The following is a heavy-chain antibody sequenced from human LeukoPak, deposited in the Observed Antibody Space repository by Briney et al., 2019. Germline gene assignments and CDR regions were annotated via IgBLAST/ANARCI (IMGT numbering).Heavy chain of an antibody. CDR2: IYTSGST. V-gene: IGHV4-61*02. CDR3: AREGADYVWGSFRSQYYFDY. CDR1: GVSISSGSYY. D-gene: IGHD3-16*02. J-gene: IGHJ4*02. Sequence: SQTLSLTCTVSGVSISSGSYYWSWIRQPGGKGLEWIGRIYTSGSTNYNPSLKSRVTISVDTSKNQFSLKLSSVTAADTAVYYCAREGADYVWGSFRSQYYFDYWGQGTLVTVSS.